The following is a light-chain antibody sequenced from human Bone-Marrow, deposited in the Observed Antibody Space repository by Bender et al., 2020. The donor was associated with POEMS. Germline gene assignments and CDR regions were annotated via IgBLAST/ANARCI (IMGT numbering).Light chain of an antibody. V-gene: IGLV1-40*01. CDR1: SSNMAGYD. CDR3: QSYDRSLGGWV. Sequence: QSVLTQPPSASGTPGQRVTISCTGSSSNMAGYDVNWYQRLPGTAPKLLIYGNHIRSSGVPDRFSGSKSGTSASLAITGLQADDEAEYFCQSYDRSLGGWVFGGGTKVTVL. CDR2: GNH. J-gene: IGLJ3*02.